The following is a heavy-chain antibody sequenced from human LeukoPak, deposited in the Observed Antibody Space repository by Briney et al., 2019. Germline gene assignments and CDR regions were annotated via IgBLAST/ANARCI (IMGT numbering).Heavy chain of an antibody. CDR3: ARTYYDFWSGYCY. J-gene: IGHJ4*02. CDR2: IYYSGST. D-gene: IGHD3-3*01. Sequence: SETLSLTCTVSGGSISSSSYYWGWIRQPPGKGREWIGSIYYSGSTYYNPSLKSRVTISVDTSKNQFSLKLSSVTAADTAVYYCARTYYDFWSGYCYWGQGTLVTVSS. CDR1: GGSISSSSYY. V-gene: IGHV4-39*01.